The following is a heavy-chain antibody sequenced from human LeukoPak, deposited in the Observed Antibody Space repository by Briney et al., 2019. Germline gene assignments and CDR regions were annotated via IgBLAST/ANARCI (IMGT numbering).Heavy chain of an antibody. CDR3: ARLGPPNCGGDCYSDY. V-gene: IGHV5-51*03. D-gene: IGHD2-21*02. CDR1: GYNFTTYW. Sequence: KPGESLKISCKGSGYNFTTYWIGWVRQLPGKGLEWMAMIYPGDSDTRYSPSFQGQVTISADKSIRTAYLQWSSLRASDTAMHYCARLGPPNCGGDCYSDYWGQGTLSTVSS. CDR2: IYPGDSDT. J-gene: IGHJ4*02.